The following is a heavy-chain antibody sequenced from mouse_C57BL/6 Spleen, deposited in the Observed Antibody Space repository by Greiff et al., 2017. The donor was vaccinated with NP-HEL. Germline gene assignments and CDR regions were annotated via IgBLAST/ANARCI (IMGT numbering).Heavy chain of an antibody. CDR3: ARGYYYGPAWFAY. CDR1: GYSITSGYY. CDR2: ISYDGSN. D-gene: IGHD1-1*01. J-gene: IGHJ3*01. V-gene: IGHV3-6*01. Sequence: VQLQQSGPGLVKPSQSLSLTCSVTGYSITSGYYWNWIRQFPGNKLEWMGYISYDGSNNYNPSLKNRISITRDTSKNQFFLKLNSVTTEDTATYYCARGYYYGPAWFAYWGQGTLVTVSA.